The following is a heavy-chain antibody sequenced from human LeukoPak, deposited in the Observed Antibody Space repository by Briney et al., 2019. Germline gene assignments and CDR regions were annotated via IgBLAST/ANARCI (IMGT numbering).Heavy chain of an antibody. Sequence: SETLSLTCAVYGGSFSGYFCSWIRQPQGKGMEWIGEINHSGSTNYNPSLKSRGTMSLDMSKNQCSLKLTAVTAADTAGNYCARGPWCLPNGGPGTLVTVSS. V-gene: IGHV4-34*01. CDR1: GGSFSGYF. D-gene: IGHD2-8*01. CDR3: ARGPWCLPN. J-gene: IGHJ4*02. CDR2: INHSGST.